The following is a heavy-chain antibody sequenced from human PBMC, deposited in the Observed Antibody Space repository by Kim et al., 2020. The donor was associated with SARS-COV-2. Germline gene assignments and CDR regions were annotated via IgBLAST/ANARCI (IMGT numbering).Heavy chain of an antibody. J-gene: IGHJ5*02. D-gene: IGHD6-13*01. CDR2: INHSGST. CDR3: ARSEVQQLDPFDP. V-gene: IGHV4-34*01. CDR1: GGSFSGYY. Sequence: SETLSLTCAVYGGSFSGYYWSWIRQPPGKGLEWIGEINHSGSTNYNPSLKSRVTISVDTSKNQFSLKLSSVTAADTAVYYCARSEVQQLDPFDPWGQGTLVTVSS.